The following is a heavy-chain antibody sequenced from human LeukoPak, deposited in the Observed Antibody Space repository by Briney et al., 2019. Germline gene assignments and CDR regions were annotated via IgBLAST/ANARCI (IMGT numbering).Heavy chain of an antibody. CDR3: AKHKENYGDSCLDDY. CDR2: ISGNGGST. D-gene: IGHD4-17*01. J-gene: IGHJ4*02. Sequence: GSLRLSCAASGFTVDSNYLSWVRQAPGKGLEWVSAISGNGGSTFYTDAVKGRFTISRDNSKNTLYLQMNSLRAEDTAVYYCAKHKENYGDSCLDDYWGQGTLVTVSS. V-gene: IGHV3-23*01. CDR1: GFTVDSNY.